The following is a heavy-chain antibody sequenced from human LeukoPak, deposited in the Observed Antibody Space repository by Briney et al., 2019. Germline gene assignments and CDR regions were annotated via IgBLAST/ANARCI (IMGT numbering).Heavy chain of an antibody. CDR3: ARGPYSSGWTDY. D-gene: IGHD6-19*01. J-gene: IGHJ4*02. Sequence: SETLSLTCTASGGSISSYYWSWIRQPPGKGLEWIGYIYYSGSTNYNPSLKSRVTISVDTSKNQFSLKLSSVTAADTAVYYCARGPYSSGWTDYWGQGTLVTVSS. CDR2: IYYSGST. CDR1: GGSISSYY. V-gene: IGHV4-59*01.